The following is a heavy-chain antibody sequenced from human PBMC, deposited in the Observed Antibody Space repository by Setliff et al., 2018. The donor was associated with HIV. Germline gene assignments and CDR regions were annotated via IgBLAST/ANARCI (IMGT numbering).Heavy chain of an antibody. J-gene: IGHJ2*01. CDR2: IYTSGKT. D-gene: IGHD1-26*01. V-gene: IGHV4-61*09. CDR1: GGSITRGSYY. Sequence: PSETLSLTCTVSGGSITRGSYYWSWIRQPAGKGLEWIGHIYTSGKTHYSPSLKSRITISADTSKNQLSLNLTAVTAADTAVYYCARAAYSGTYLWEPATDLWGRGTLVTVSS. CDR3: ARAAYSGTYLWEPATDL.